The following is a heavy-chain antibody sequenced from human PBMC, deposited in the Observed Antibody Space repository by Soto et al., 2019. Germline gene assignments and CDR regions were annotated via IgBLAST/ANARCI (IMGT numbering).Heavy chain of an antibody. V-gene: IGHV3-21*06. CDR3: ARESEDLTSNFDY. CDR1: GFTFTRYS. J-gene: IGHJ4*02. CDR2: ISSTTNYI. Sequence: EVQLVESGGGLVKPGGSRRLSCAASGFTFTRYSMNWVRQAPGKGLEWVSSISSTTNYIYYRDSMKGRFTISRDNAKNSLYLEMNTLRAEDTAVYYCARESEDLTSNFDYWGQGTLVTVSS.